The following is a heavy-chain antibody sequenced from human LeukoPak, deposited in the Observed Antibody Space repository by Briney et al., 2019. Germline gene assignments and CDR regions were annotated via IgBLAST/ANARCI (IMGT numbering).Heavy chain of an antibody. Sequence: PGGSLRLSCAAYGFTFSSYAMHWVRQAPGKGLEWVAVISYDGSKKYYADSVKGRFTISRDNSKNTLYLQMNSLRAEDTAVYYCAREASISWGPSDVFDIWGQGTMVTVSS. V-gene: IGHV3-30-3*01. CDR2: ISYDGSKK. J-gene: IGHJ3*02. CDR3: AREASISWGPSDVFDI. CDR1: GFTFSSYA. D-gene: IGHD6-13*01.